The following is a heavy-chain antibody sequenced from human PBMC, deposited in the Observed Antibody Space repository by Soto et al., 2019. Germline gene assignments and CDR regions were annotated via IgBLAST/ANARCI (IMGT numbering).Heavy chain of an antibody. D-gene: IGHD3-22*01. V-gene: IGHV3-23*01. CDR2: LGGSGYSA. CDR3: AKESQYYYDRSGYSDIDS. CDR1: GFTFRSYA. Sequence: EVQLLESGGGLIQPGGSLRLSCAASGFTFRSYAMSWVRQAPGKGLEWVSGLGGSGYSAYYSDSVKGRFTISRDNSKSTLFLQMNSLRAENTAVYYCAKESQYYYDRSGYSDIDSWGQGILVTVSS. J-gene: IGHJ4*02.